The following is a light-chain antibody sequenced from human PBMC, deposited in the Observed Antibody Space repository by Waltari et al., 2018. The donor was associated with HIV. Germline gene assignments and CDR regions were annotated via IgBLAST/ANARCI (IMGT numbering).Light chain of an antibody. J-gene: IGKJ3*01. CDR2: ASA. CDR3: QQSYSTTRFT. V-gene: IGKV1-39*01. CDR1: QSISSY. Sequence: DIQMTQSPSSLSASVGARVTITCQASQSISSYLNGYQQKTAKDPKLLIYASASLQSGVASRLSGSGACTDFTLTISSLQPEDFATYYCQQSYSTTRFTFGPGTKVEIK.